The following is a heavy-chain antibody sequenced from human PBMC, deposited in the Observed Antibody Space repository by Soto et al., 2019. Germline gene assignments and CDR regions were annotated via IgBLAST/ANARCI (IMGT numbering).Heavy chain of an antibody. Sequence: EVQLVESGGGVVRPGGSLRLSCAASGFTFDAYGMSWVRQAPGKGLEWVSGITGNGGSTGYADSVKGRFTTARDNAKYSLYLQMNSLRAEDTALYYGARDLRGYVPFDCWGQGTLVTVSS. CDR1: GFTFDAYG. J-gene: IGHJ4*02. CDR3: ARDLRGYVPFDC. V-gene: IGHV3-20*04. CDR2: ITGNGGST. D-gene: IGHD5-12*01.